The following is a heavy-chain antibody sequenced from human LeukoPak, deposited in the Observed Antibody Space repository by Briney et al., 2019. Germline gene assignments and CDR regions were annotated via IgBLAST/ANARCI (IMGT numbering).Heavy chain of an antibody. CDR3: ARGQAALWFGEL. CDR1: GGALSSGSDY. CDR2: ISYSGTT. Sequence: SETLSLTCTVSGGALSSGSDYWSWIRQPPGKGLEWIGHISYSGTTNYNPSLKSRVTISLDTSQNQLSLKLSSVTTADTAVYYCARGQAALWFGELWGQGTLVTVSS. V-gene: IGHV4-61*01. J-gene: IGHJ4*02. D-gene: IGHD3-10*01.